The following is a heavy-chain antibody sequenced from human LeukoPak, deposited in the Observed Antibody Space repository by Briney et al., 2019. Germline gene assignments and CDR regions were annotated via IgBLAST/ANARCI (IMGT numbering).Heavy chain of an antibody. D-gene: IGHD3-22*01. V-gene: IGHV3-23*01. CDR1: GFTFSSYA. J-gene: IGHJ5*02. CDR2: ISSGDRT. Sequence: GGSLRLSCAASGFTFSSYAMNWVRQAPGKGLEWDAGISSGDRTFHAESVKGRFTISRDKSKDTLYLQMNSLRAGDTAVYYCAREHYDSSGYYHLGWFDPWGQGTLVTVSS. CDR3: AREHYDSSGYYHLGWFDP.